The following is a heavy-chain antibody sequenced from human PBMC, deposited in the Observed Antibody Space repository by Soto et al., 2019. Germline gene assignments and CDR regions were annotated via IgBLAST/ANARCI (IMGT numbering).Heavy chain of an antibody. J-gene: IGHJ6*02. CDR2: ISYDGSNK. D-gene: IGHD6-19*01. Sequence: GGSLRVSCAASGFTFSSKEMHWVRQAPGKGLEWVAVISYDGSNKYYADSVKGRFTISRDNSKNTLYLQMNSLRAEDTAVYYCAKDGYSSGWSIYYYYYGMDVWGQGTTVTVSS. CDR1: GFTFSSKE. V-gene: IGHV3-30*18. CDR3: AKDGYSSGWSIYYYYYGMDV.